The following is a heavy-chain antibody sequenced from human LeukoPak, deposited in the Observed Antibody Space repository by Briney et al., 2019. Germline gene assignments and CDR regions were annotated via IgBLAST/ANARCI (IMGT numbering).Heavy chain of an antibody. J-gene: IGHJ4*02. Sequence: GGSLRLSCAASGFTFSSYSMNWVRQAPGKGLEWVANIKEDGSEKNYVDSVKGRFTISRDDAVNSVYLQMSDLRADDTGVYYCVTKEPSTSGWSYWGQGTLVTVSS. CDR1: GFTFSSYS. CDR2: IKEDGSEK. CDR3: VTKEPSTSGWSY. V-gene: IGHV3-7*01. D-gene: IGHD6-19*01.